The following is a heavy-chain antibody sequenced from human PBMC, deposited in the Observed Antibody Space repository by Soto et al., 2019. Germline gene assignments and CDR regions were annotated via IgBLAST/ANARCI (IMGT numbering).Heavy chain of an antibody. CDR2: IWYDGSNK. CDR1: GFTFSSYG. J-gene: IGHJ4*02. V-gene: IGHV3-33*01. CDR3: ARDSRKVWFGELIVYYFDY. D-gene: IGHD3-10*01. Sequence: GGSLRLSCAASGFTFSSYGMHWVRQAPSKGLEWVAVIWYDGSNKYYADSVKGRFTISRDNSKNTLYLQMNSLRAEDTAVYYCARDSRKVWFGELIVYYFDYWGQGTLVTVSS.